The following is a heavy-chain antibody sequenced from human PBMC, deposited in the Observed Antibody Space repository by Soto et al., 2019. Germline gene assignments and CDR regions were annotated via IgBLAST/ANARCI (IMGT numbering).Heavy chain of an antibody. Sequence: RVSCAASVFTFSNYGMDWVRQAPGKGLEWEAVIWYDGSNKYYADSVKGRFTISRDSSKDTLDLQMNSLRAEDTAVYFCARSNYGDLSGHDAFDIWGPGTMVTVSS. CDR3: ARSNYGDLSGHDAFDI. J-gene: IGHJ3*02. CDR1: VFTFSNYG. D-gene: IGHD4-17*01. CDR2: IWYDGSNK. V-gene: IGHV3-33*01.